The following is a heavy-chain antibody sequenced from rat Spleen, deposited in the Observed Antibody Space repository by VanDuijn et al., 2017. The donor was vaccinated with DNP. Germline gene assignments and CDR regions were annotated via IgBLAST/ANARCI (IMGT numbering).Heavy chain of an antibody. Sequence: EVQLVESGGGLVQPGRSLKLSCTASGFTFTNYGMAWVRQAPTKGLEWVASITTGGGNTYYRDSVKGRFTVSRDNAKTTLYLQRDSLRSEDTATYYCARHGGDSSHHYFFDYWGQGVMVTVSS. V-gene: IGHV5S13*01. J-gene: IGHJ2*01. CDR1: GFTFTNYG. CDR3: ARHGGDSSHHYFFDY. CDR2: ITTGGGNT. D-gene: IGHD1-2*01.